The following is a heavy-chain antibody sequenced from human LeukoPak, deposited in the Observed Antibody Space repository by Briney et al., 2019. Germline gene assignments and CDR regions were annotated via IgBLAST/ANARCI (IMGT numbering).Heavy chain of an antibody. CDR1: GFTISTNY. D-gene: IGHD7-27*01. Sequence: GGSLRLSCAASGFTISTNYLSWVRQAPGKGLVWVSALHSGGHTFYADSVRGRFIISRDISKNTLHLQMNDLGAEDTALYYCVRGLSGVSSWYFDLWGRGTLVSVSS. CDR3: VRGLSGVSSWYFDL. V-gene: IGHV3-53*01. CDR2: LHSGGHT. J-gene: IGHJ2*01.